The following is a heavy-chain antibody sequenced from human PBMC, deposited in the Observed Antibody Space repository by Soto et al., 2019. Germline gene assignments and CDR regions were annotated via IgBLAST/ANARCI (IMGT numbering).Heavy chain of an antibody. CDR3: ARGVRYFDY. CDR2: IKRKTDGGTT. D-gene: IGHD4-4*01. V-gene: IGHV3-15*01. CDR1: GFSVNNAW. J-gene: IGHJ4*01. Sequence: GGSLRLSCAGSGFSVNNAWMTWVRQAPGQGLECVARIKRKTDGGTTDYAAPVKGRFTISRDDSTNTLYLQMNSLKTEDTAIYYCARGVRYFDY.